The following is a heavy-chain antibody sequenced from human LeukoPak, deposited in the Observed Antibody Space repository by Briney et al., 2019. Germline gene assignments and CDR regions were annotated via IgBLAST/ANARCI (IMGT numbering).Heavy chain of an antibody. CDR3: ARRTRVGCYLDL. Sequence: SETLSLTCTVSGGSISSYYWSWIRQPAGKGLEWIGRIYTSGSTNYNPSLKSRVTISVDTSKNQFSLRVNSVTAADTAVYYCARRTRVGCYLDLWGRGTPVTASS. D-gene: IGHD3-10*01. CDR2: IYTSGST. J-gene: IGHJ2*01. V-gene: IGHV4-4*07. CDR1: GGSISSYY.